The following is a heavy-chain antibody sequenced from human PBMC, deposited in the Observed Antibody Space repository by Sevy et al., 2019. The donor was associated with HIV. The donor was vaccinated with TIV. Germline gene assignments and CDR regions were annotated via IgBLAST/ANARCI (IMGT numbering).Heavy chain of an antibody. CDR1: GFAIDSYS. Sequence: GESLKISCTASGFAIDSYSMNWVRQAPGKGLEWLSSISGSSSHLFYADSVKGRFTISRDNARNSVYLRMNSLRAEDTALYFCARDPTDDSGYSQGMDAWGQGTTVTVSS. CDR2: ISGSSSHL. D-gene: IGHD3-22*01. J-gene: IGHJ6*02. CDR3: ARDPTDDSGYSQGMDA. V-gene: IGHV3-21*01.